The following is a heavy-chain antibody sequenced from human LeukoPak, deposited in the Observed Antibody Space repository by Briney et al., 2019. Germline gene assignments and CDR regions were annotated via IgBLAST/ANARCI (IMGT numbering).Heavy chain of an antibody. D-gene: IGHD2-2*01. CDR1: GFTVSSYA. CDR2: ISGSGGST. J-gene: IGHJ3*01. CDR3: AKDLYCSSTSCYQNV. Sequence: GGSLRLSCAASGFTVSSYAMSWVRQAPGKGLEWVSAISGSGGSTYYADSVKGRFTISRDNSKTTLYLQMNSLRAEDTALYYCAKDLYCSSTSCYQNVWGQGTMVTVSS. V-gene: IGHV3-23*01.